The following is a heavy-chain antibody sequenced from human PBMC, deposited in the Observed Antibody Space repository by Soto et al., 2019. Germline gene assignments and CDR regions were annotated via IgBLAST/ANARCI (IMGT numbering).Heavy chain of an antibody. CDR3: ARSDGRY. Sequence: SETLSHTRSSSGHHVMTYYWSWIRQPPGKGLEWIGYIYYSGSTNYNPSLKSRVTISVDTSKNQFSLKLSSVTAADTAVYYCARSDGRYRGQGTLVTVS. CDR2: IYYSGST. CDR1: GHHVMTYY. J-gene: IGHJ4*02. V-gene: IGHV4-59*02.